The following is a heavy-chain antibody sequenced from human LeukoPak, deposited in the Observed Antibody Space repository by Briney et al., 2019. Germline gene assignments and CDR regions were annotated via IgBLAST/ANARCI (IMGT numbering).Heavy chain of an antibody. CDR3: ARVSCTNGVCYGFDY. CDR2: IKQDGSEK. J-gene: IGHJ4*02. CDR1: GFTFSRYW. D-gene: IGHD2-8*01. Sequence: PGGSLRLSCAASGFTFSRYWISWVRQAPGKGLEWGANIKQDGSEKYYVDSVKGRFTISRDNAQNSLFLQMNSLRGEDTAVYYCARVSCTNGVCYGFDYWGQGTLVTVSS. V-gene: IGHV3-7*01.